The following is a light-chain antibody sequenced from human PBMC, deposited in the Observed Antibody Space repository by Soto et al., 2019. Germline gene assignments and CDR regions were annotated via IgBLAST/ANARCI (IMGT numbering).Light chain of an antibody. CDR1: SSDVGGYNY. CDR2: DVS. V-gene: IGLV2-11*01. Sequence: QSALTQPRSVSGSPGQSVTISCTGTSSDVGGYNYVSWYQQHPGKAPKLMIYDVSKRPSGVPDRFSGSKSGNTASLTISGLQAEDEAVYYCCSYAGSYTFGFGGGTQLTVL. J-gene: IGLJ2*01. CDR3: CSYAGSYTFG.